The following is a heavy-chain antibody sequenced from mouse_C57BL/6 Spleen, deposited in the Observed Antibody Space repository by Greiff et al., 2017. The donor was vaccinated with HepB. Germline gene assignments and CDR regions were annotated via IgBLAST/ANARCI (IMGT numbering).Heavy chain of an antibody. D-gene: IGHD2-4*01. V-gene: IGHV1-82*01. Sequence: QVQLQQSGPELVKPGASVKISCKASGYAFSSSWMNWVKQRPGKGLEWIGRIYPGDGDTNYNGKFKGKATLTADKSSSTAYMQLSSLTSEDSAVYFCARSYEYDGFAYWGQGTLVTVSA. CDR2: IYPGDGDT. J-gene: IGHJ3*01. CDR1: GYAFSSSW. CDR3: ARSYEYDGFAY.